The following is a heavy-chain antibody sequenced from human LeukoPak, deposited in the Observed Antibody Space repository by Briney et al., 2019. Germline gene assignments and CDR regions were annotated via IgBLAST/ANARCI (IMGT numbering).Heavy chain of an antibody. D-gene: IGHD6-19*01. CDR2: IIPIFGTA. CDR1: GGTFSNYA. Sequence: GSSVKVPCKASGGTFSNYAISWVRQAPGQGLEWMGAIIPIFGTANYAQKFQGRVTITADESTSTACMELSSLRSEDTAVYYCARILSSSWYEYFHHWGQGTLVTVSS. CDR3: ARILSSSWYEYFHH. V-gene: IGHV1-69*01. J-gene: IGHJ1*01.